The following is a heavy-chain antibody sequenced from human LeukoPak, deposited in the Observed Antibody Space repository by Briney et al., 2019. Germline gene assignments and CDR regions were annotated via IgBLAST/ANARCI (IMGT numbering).Heavy chain of an antibody. J-gene: IGHJ4*02. CDR3: AKDRTAGYDGLVDY. CDR2: ISYDGCNK. D-gene: IGHD5-12*01. Sequence: GGSLRLSCAASGFTFSNYGMHWVRQAPGKGLEWVAVISYDGCNKYYTDSVKGRFTISRDNSKNTLYLQMNSLRAEDTAVYYCAKDRTAGYDGLVDYWGQGTLVTVSS. V-gene: IGHV3-30*18. CDR1: GFTFSNYG.